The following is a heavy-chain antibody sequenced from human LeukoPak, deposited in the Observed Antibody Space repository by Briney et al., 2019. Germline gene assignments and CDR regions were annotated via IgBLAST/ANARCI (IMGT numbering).Heavy chain of an antibody. Sequence: ETLSLTCSVSGDSITSYYWSWIRQPPGKGLEWIGYVYYSGSTNYNPSLESRVTISLDTSKNEFSLKVSSVTAADTAVYYCARSQMYYHQSSIYFDYWGQGALVTVSS. CDR2: VYYSGST. V-gene: IGHV4-59*08. D-gene: IGHD3-22*01. CDR3: ARSQMYYHQSSIYFDY. J-gene: IGHJ4*02. CDR1: GDSITSYY.